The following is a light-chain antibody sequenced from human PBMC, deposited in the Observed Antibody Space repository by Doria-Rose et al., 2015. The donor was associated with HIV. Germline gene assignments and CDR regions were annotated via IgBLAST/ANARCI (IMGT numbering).Light chain of an antibody. V-gene: IGKV4-1*01. CDR1: QSLLYTSKNY. Sequence: DIRVTQSPESLGMSLGERATLNCKSNQSLLYTSKNYLAWYQQKPGQPPKLLIYWASTRQSRVPARFCGSGSGTDFTLTISSLEAEDVAVYYCQQYYDTPSFGPGTTVDIK. CDR2: WAS. J-gene: IGKJ3*01. CDR3: QQYYDTPS.